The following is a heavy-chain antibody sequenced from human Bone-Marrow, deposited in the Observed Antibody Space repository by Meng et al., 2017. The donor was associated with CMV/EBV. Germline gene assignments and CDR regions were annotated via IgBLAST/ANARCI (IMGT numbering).Heavy chain of an antibody. D-gene: IGHD2-2*01. CDR3: ARSYDGRIVVVPAAKSWFDP. CDR2: IYYSGST. CDR1: SSYY. Sequence: SSYYWGWIRQPPGKGPEWIGSIYYSGSTYYNPSLKSRVTISVDTSKNQFSLKLSSVTAADTAVYYCARSYDGRIVVVPAAKSWFDPWGQGTLVTVSS. J-gene: IGHJ5*02. V-gene: IGHV4-39*01.